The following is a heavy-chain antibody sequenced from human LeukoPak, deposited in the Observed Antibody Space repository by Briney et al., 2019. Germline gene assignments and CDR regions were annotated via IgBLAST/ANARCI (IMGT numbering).Heavy chain of an antibody. CDR1: GYTFTTYA. D-gene: IGHD6-13*01. CDR3: AGKRGYSSSWYAPYYYYYGMDV. J-gene: IGHJ6*02. CDR2: INTGNGNT. Sequence: ASVKVSCKASGYTFTTYAIHWVRQAPGQRLEWLGWINTGNGNTKYSQKFQGRVTITRDTSASTAYMELSSLRSEDTAVYYCAGKRGYSSSWYAPYYYYYGMDVWGQGTTVTVSS. V-gene: IGHV1-3*04.